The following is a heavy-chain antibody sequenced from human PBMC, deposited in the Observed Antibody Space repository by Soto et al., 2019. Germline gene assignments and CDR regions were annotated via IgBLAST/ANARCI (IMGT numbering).Heavy chain of an antibody. CDR3: ARGLSSPSAAGV. V-gene: IGHV4-39*01. Sequence: SETLSLTCAVSGGSVSSGGNYWGWIRQSPGKGLEWIGSVHDTGTTHYNPSLTSRVTISVDTSKNQFSLNVNSVTAADTAVYYCARGLSSPSAAGVWGQGTLVTVSA. CDR1: GGSVSSGGNY. D-gene: IGHD6-6*01. CDR2: VHDTGTT. J-gene: IGHJ4*02.